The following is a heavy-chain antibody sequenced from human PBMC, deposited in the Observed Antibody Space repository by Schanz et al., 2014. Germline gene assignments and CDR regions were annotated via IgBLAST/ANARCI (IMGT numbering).Heavy chain of an antibody. CDR2: ISSSGTSI. J-gene: IGHJ6*02. Sequence: EVQLVESGGGVVQPGGSLRLSCATSGFTFITYTMNWVRQTPGKGLEWVSFISSSGTSIYYADSVKGRFTISRDNGETSVYLQINSLRVEDTAVYYCARFLARYQYYGVDVWGQGTTVTVSS. V-gene: IGHV3-48*04. CDR1: GFTFITYT. CDR3: ARFLARYQYYGVDV. D-gene: IGHD3-3*01.